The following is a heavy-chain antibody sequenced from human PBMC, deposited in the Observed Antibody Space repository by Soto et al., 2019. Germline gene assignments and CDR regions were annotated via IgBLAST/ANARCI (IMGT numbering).Heavy chain of an antibody. V-gene: IGHV4-59*08. Sequence: PSETLSLTCTVSGGSISSYYWSWIRQPPGKGLEWIGYIYYSGSTNYNPPLKSRVTISVDTSKNQFSLKLSSVTAADTAVYYCARHEVPAANSWFDPWGQGTLVTVSS. CDR2: IYYSGST. J-gene: IGHJ5*02. CDR3: ARHEVPAANSWFDP. CDR1: GGSISSYY. D-gene: IGHD2-2*01.